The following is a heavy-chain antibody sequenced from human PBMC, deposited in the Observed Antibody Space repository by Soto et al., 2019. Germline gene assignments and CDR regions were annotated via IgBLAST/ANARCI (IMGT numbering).Heavy chain of an antibody. Sequence: SETLSLTCAVSGGSIGGVGYSWSWIRQPPGGGLEWIGYMYHSGTFLKSPSLKTRLTMSLDMSKNQFSLTLNSMTAADTDVYYCARAQFYSGSGNCNNLMFDAWGQGIQVTVSS. CDR2: MYHSGTF. D-gene: IGHD3-10*01. CDR1: GGSIGGVGYS. V-gene: IGHV4-30-2*01. CDR3: ARAQFYSGSGNCNNLMFDA. J-gene: IGHJ5*02.